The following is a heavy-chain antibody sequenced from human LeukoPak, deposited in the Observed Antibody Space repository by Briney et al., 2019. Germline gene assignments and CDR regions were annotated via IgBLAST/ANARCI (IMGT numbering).Heavy chain of an antibody. CDR3: ARARDYGSGSYSFDY. CDR1: GFTFSDYY. D-gene: IGHD3-10*01. V-gene: IGHV3-11*01. CDR2: ISSSGSTI. J-gene: IGHJ4*02. Sequence: GSLRLSCAASGFTFSDYYMSWIRQAPGKGLEWVSYISSSGSTIYYADSVKGRFTISRDNAKNSLYLQMNSLRAEDTAVYYCARARDYGSGSYSFDYWGQGTLVTVSS.